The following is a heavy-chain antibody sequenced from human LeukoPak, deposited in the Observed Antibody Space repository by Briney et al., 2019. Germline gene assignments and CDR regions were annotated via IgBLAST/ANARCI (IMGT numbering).Heavy chain of an antibody. CDR1: GFTFSDYY. CDR3: ARDLRPMVRGVLVDY. V-gene: IGHV3-11*01. Sequence: PGGSLRLSCAASGFTFSDYYMSWIRQAPGKGLEWVSYISSSGSTIYYADSVKGRFTISRDNAKNSLYLQMNSLRAEDTAVYYCARDLRPMVRGVLVDYWGQGTLVTVSS. J-gene: IGHJ4*02. D-gene: IGHD3-10*01. CDR2: ISSSGSTI.